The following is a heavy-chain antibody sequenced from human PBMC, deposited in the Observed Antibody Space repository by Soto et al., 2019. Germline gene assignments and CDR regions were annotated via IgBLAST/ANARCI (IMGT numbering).Heavy chain of an antibody. CDR3: AVAVAGTINPLDS. V-gene: IGHV3-74*01. CDR1: GFTLSRYW. J-gene: IGHJ4*02. CDR2: INSDGSST. D-gene: IGHD6-19*01. Sequence: PVVSLRLSCAASGFTLSRYWMHWVRQAPGKGLVWVSRINSDGSSTDYAGSVKGRFTISRDNAKNTLYLQMNSLTAEDTAVYYCAVAVAGTINPLDSWGQGTLVTVSS.